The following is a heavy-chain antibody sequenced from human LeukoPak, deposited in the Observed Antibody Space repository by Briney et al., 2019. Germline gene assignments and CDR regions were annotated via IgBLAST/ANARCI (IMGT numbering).Heavy chain of an antibody. CDR3: AGDSGYSFDY. Sequence: GGSLRLSCAASGFTFSPYGMHWVRQAPGKGLEWVAVIWYDGSNKKYADSVKGRFTISRDNSKNTVYLQMNSLRVEDTAVYYCAGDSGYSFDYWGQGTLVTVSS. CDR2: IWYDGSNK. D-gene: IGHD3-22*01. CDR1: GFTFSPYG. V-gene: IGHV3-33*01. J-gene: IGHJ4*02.